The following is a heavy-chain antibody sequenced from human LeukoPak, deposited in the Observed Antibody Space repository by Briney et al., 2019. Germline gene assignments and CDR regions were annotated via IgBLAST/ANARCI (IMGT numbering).Heavy chain of an antibody. CDR3: ARDSGYDSSGLSFDY. CDR2: IYSGGST. Sequence: GGSLRLSCAASGFTVSSNYMSWVRQAPGKGLEWVSVIYSGGSTYYADSVKGRFTISRDNSKNTLYLQMNSLRAEDTAVYYCARDSGYDSSGLSFDYWGQGTLVTVSS. J-gene: IGHJ4*02. CDR1: GFTVSSNY. V-gene: IGHV3-53*01. D-gene: IGHD3-22*01.